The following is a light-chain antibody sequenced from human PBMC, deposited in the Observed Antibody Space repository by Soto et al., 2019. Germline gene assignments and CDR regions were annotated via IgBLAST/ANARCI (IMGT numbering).Light chain of an antibody. CDR2: KAS. J-gene: IGKJ1*01. CDR1: RSISTR. CDR3: QQYNTKGT. V-gene: IGKV1-5*03. Sequence: DIQMTQSPSTLSASVGDTVTIACRASRSISTRLAWYQQKPGKVPKLLIYKASSLESGVPARSSGSGSGTAFTLTISSLQPDDFAAYYCQQYNTKGTFGQGTKVEIK.